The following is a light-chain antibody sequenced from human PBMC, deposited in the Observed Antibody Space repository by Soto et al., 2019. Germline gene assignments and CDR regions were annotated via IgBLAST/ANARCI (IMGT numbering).Light chain of an antibody. CDR1: QSISTY. CDR3: QHSYGTPRT. Sequence: DIQMTQSPSSLSASIGDRVTLTCRASQSISTYLNWYQHKPGKAPKVLIYAVSSLQSGVPSRFSGSGSGTDFTLTITSLQPEDSATYYCQHSYGTPRTFGQGTKVDIK. V-gene: IGKV1-39*01. CDR2: AVS. J-gene: IGKJ1*01.